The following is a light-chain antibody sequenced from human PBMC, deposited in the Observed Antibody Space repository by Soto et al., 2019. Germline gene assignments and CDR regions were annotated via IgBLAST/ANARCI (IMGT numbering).Light chain of an antibody. Sequence: DIQMTQSPSSLSASVGDRVTITCRASQGVSNFLAWYQQKPGKLPKLLIYAASTLQSGVPSRFSGSGSRTDFTLTISSLQPEDVATYYCQKYNRAPWTFGQGTKVEIK. CDR2: AAS. CDR1: QGVSNF. V-gene: IGKV1-27*01. CDR3: QKYNRAPWT. J-gene: IGKJ1*01.